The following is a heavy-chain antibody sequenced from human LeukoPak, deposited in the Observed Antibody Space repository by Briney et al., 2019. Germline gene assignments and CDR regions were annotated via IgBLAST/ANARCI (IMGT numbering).Heavy chain of an antibody. J-gene: IGHJ4*02. CDR1: GYTFTTYY. CDR3: ARIGLRDGSGSYYVQPYYFDY. Sequence: ASVKVSCKASGYTFTTYYIHWVRQAPGQGLEWMGIINPSGGSTSYAQNLQGRVTMTTDTSTSTAYMELRSLRSDDTAVYYCARIGLRDGSGSYYVQPYYFDYWGQGTLVTVSS. CDR2: INPSGGST. V-gene: IGHV1-46*01. D-gene: IGHD3-10*01.